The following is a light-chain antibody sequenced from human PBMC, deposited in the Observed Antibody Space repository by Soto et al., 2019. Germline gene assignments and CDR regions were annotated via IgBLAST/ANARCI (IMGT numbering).Light chain of an antibody. CDR2: WAS. V-gene: IGKV4-1*01. CDR1: QSVLYSSNNKNY. J-gene: IGKJ4*01. CDR3: QQYYSIPFT. Sequence: DIVMTQSPDSLAVSLGERATINCKSSQSVLYSSNNKNYLAWYQQKPGQPPKLLIYWASTRESGVPDRFSGSGSGTDFTLTISSLQAEDVAVYCCQQYYSIPFTFGGWTKVEIK.